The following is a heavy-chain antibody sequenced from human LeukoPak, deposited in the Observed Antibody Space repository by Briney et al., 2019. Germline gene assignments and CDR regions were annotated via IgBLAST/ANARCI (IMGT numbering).Heavy chain of an antibody. J-gene: IGHJ4*02. D-gene: IGHD3-3*01. CDR2: INLSGST. CDR3: ARVSISLFGVVTAHFDS. V-gene: IGHV4-34*01. CDR1: GGSFSGSY. Sequence: PSETLSLTCGVSGGSFSGSYWGWIRQPPGKGLEWIGEINLSGSTNYNSSLTSRVTISRDTSKNQFSLNLRSVTTADTAVYYCARVSISLFGVVTAHFDSWGQGTLVAVSS.